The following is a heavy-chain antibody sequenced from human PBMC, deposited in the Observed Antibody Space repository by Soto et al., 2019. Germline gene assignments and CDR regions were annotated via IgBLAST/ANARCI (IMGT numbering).Heavy chain of an antibody. V-gene: IGHV1-69*06. CDR1: GGTFSSYA. Sequence: GASVKVSCKASGGTFSSYAISWVLQAPGQGREWMGGIIPIFGTANYAQKFQGRVTITADKSTSTAYMELSSLRSEDTAVYYCARGLAVAGTPVLYYYYYYGMDVWGQGXTVNVSS. CDR2: IIPIFGTA. J-gene: IGHJ6*02. D-gene: IGHD6-19*01. CDR3: ARGLAVAGTPVLYYYYYYGMDV.